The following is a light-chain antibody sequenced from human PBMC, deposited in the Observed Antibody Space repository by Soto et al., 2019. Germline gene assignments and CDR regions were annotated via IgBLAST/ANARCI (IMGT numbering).Light chain of an antibody. CDR1: QSLVYSDGNTY. Sequence: EVVMTQSPLSLPVTLGQPASISCRTSQSLVYSDGNTYLNWLHQRPGQCPRRLIYKVSNRDSGAPDRFSGSGSCTDFTLKISRVEAEDVCVYYCMQGTYSSRLTFGGGTKVEIK. V-gene: IGKV2-30*01. J-gene: IGKJ4*01. CDR2: KVS. CDR3: MQGTYSSRLT.